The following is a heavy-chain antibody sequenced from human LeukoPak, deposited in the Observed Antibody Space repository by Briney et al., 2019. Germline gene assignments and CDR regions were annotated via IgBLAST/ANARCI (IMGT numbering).Heavy chain of an antibody. Sequence: ASVKVSCKASGYTFTSYGISWVRQAPGQGLEWMGWISAYNGNTSYAQKLQGRVTMTTDASTSTAYMELRSLRSDDTAVYYCARDGAVNYYDSSGYYSHWGQGTLVTVSS. CDR1: GYTFTSYG. J-gene: IGHJ4*02. CDR2: ISAYNGNT. CDR3: ARDGAVNYYDSSGYYSH. V-gene: IGHV1-18*01. D-gene: IGHD3-22*01.